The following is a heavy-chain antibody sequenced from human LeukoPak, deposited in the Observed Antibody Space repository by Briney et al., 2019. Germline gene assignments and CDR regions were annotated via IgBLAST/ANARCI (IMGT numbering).Heavy chain of an antibody. CDR2: IYYSGST. V-gene: IGHV4-39*01. CDR3: ARPYGATGLD. D-gene: IGHD4-17*01. Sequence: SETLSLTCTVSGGSISSSSYYWGWHRQPPGKGLEWIGGIYYSGSTYYNPSLKSRVTISVDTSKNQFSLKLSSVTAADTAVYYCARPYGATGLDWGQGTLVTVSS. J-gene: IGHJ4*02. CDR1: GGSISSSSYY.